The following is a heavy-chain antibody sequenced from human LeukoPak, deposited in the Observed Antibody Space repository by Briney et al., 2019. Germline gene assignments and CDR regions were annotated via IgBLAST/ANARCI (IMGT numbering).Heavy chain of an antibody. D-gene: IGHD5-18*01. CDR3: ARAGYTYGTLYF. V-gene: IGHV3-7*01. J-gene: IGHJ4*02. CDR2: IRQDGGEK. CDR1: GFIFSAYW. Sequence: PGGSLRLSCAASGFIFSAYWMSWVRQAPGKGLEWVADIRQDGGEKNYVDSVKGRFTISRDNAKNSLYLQMNSLRAEDTAVYYCARAGYTYGTLYFWGQGTLVTVSS.